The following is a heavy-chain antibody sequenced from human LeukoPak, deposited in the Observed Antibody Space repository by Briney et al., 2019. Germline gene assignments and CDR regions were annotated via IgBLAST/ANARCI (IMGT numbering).Heavy chain of an antibody. CDR2: MNPNSGNT. J-gene: IGHJ6*03. CDR1: GYTFTSYD. V-gene: IGHV1-8*01. CDR3: AREQYSSGSYVRYYYMDV. Sequence: ASAKVSCKASGYTFTSYDINWVRQATGQGLEGMGLMNPNSGNTGYAQKFQGRVTMTMNTSISTAYMELSSLRSEDTAVYYCAREQYSSGSYVRYYYMDVWGKGPTVTVSS. D-gene: IGHD6-19*01.